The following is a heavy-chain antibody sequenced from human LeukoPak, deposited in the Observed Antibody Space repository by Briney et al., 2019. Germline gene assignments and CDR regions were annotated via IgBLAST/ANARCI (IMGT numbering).Heavy chain of an antibody. Sequence: SGGSLRLSCVASGFTFSSYSMNWVRQAPGKGLEWVSSISSSGSTIYYADSVKGRFTISRDNAKNSLYLQMNSLRAEDTAVYYCARTYYDILTSYNPYFDYWGQGTLVTVSS. CDR2: ISSSGSTI. J-gene: IGHJ4*02. CDR3: ARTYYDILTSYNPYFDY. V-gene: IGHV3-48*04. D-gene: IGHD3-9*01. CDR1: GFTFSSYS.